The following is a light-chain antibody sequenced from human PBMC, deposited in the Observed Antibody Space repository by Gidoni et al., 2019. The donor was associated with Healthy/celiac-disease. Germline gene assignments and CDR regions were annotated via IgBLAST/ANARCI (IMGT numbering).Light chain of an antibody. V-gene: IGKV1-39*01. J-gene: IGKJ2*01. CDR3: QQSYSTPPDT. CDR1: QSISSY. Sequence: DIQMTQSPSSLSASVGDSVTITCRASQSISSYLNWYQQKPGKAPKLLIYAASSLQSGVLSRFSGSRSGTDDTIIISSLQPEDFATYYCQQSYSTPPDTFGQGTKLEIK. CDR2: AAS.